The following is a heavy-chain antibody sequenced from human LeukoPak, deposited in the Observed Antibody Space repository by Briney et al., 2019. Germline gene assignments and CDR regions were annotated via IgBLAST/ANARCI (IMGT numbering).Heavy chain of an antibody. Sequence: GGXLRLSCAASGFTFSTYGMHWVGQAPGKGLEWVSFIRYDGSNKYYAESVKGRFTISRDYSKNTLYLQMNSLRAEDTAVYYCAIARSYDYAKYFDYWGQGTLVTVSS. V-gene: IGHV3-30*02. J-gene: IGHJ4*02. CDR3: AIARSYDYAKYFDY. CDR1: GFTFSTYG. D-gene: IGHD4-17*01. CDR2: IRYDGSNK.